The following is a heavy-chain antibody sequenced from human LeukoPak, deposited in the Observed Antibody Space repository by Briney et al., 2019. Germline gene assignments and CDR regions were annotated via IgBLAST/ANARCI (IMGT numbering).Heavy chain of an antibody. Sequence: SETLSLTCTVSGGSISSYHWSWIRQPPGKGLEWIGYIYYSGSTSYNPSLKSRVTISVDTSKNQFSLKLSSVTAADTAVYYCARRVCSGGSCYLDYWGQGTLVTVSS. V-gene: IGHV4-59*01. D-gene: IGHD2-15*01. J-gene: IGHJ4*02. CDR3: ARRVCSGGSCYLDY. CDR1: GGSISSYH. CDR2: IYYSGST.